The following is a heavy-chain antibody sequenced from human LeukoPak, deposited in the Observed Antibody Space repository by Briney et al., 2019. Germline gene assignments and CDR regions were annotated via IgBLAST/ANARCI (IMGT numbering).Heavy chain of an antibody. Sequence: GGSLRLSCAASGFTFSSYAMSWVRQAPGKGLEWVSGMSGSGGSTYYADSVKGRFTISRDNSKNTLYLQMTSLRAEDTAVYYCAKDGGLWVSAHWGDSWGRGTLVTVSS. J-gene: IGHJ4*02. D-gene: IGHD7-27*01. CDR2: MSGSGGST. CDR3: AKDGGLWVSAHWGDS. CDR1: GFTFSSYA. V-gene: IGHV3-23*01.